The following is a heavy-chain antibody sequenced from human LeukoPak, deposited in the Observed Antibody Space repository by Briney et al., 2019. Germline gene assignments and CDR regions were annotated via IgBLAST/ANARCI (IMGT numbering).Heavy chain of an antibody. CDR2: IYHSGST. J-gene: IGHJ4*02. V-gene: IGHV4-4*02. CDR1: GGSISSSNW. D-gene: IGHD5-12*01. CDR3: ASFQWLRYFDF. Sequence: SETLSLTCTVSGGSISSSNWWSWVRQPPGKGLEWIGEIYHSGSTNYNPSLKSRVTISVDKSKNQFSLKLSSVTAADTAVYFCASFQWLRYFDFWGQGTLVTVSS.